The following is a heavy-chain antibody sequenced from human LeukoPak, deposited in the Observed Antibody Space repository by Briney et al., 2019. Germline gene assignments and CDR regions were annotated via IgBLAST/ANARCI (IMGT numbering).Heavy chain of an antibody. CDR1: GGSFSGYY. V-gene: IGHV4-34*01. CDR3: ARRGGTYYYGSGSYRNWFDP. CDR2: INHSGST. Sequence: PSETLSLTCAVYGGSFSGYYWSWIRQPPGKGLEWIGEINHSGSTNYNPSLKSRVTISVDTSKNQFSLKLSSVTAADTAVYYCARRGGTYYYGSGSYRNWFDPWGQGTLVTVSS. J-gene: IGHJ5*02. D-gene: IGHD3-10*01.